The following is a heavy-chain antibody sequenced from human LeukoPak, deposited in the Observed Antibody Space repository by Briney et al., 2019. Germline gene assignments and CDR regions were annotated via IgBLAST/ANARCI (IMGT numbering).Heavy chain of an antibody. J-gene: IGHJ4*02. CDR2: ISYDETNK. D-gene: IGHD3-9*01. V-gene: IGHV3-30*04. CDR3: ARDTGRSFDWLLTFDY. Sequence: GGSVRLSCAASGFTFSSFAMHWVRLAPGKGLEWVAIISYDETNKYYADSVKGRFTISRDNSKNTLYLQMNSLRAEDTAVYYCARDTGRSFDWLLTFDYWGQGTLVTVSS. CDR1: GFTFSSFA.